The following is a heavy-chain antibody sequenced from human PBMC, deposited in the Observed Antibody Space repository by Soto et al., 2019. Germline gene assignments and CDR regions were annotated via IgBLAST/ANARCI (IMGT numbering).Heavy chain of an antibody. CDR3: ARTGGPYSSSYYGFDT. J-gene: IGHJ5*02. CDR1: GGTFSSYA. D-gene: IGHD6-13*01. CDR2: IIPMFTTV. V-gene: IGHV1-69*01. Sequence: QVQLVQSGAEVKKPGSSVKVSCKASGGTFSSYAISCVRQAPGQGLEWMGGIIPMFTTVNYAQKFQGRVTITADESTSTAYMELSSLRSEDTAVYYCARTGGPYSSSYYGFDTWGQGTLVTVSS.